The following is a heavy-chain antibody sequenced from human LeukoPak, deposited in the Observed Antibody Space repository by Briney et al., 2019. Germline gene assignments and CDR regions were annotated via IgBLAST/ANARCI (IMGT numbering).Heavy chain of an antibody. D-gene: IGHD2-2*01. CDR2: IYYSGST. J-gene: IGHJ4*02. V-gene: IGHV4-59*01. CDR3: ARGYCSSTSCYGFDY. CDR1: GGSISSYY. Sequence: SETLSLTCTVSGGSISSYYWSWIRQPPGKGLEWIGYIYYSGSTNYNPSLKSRVTISVDTSKNQFSPKLSSVTAADTAVYYCARGYCSSTSCYGFDYWGQGTLVTVSS.